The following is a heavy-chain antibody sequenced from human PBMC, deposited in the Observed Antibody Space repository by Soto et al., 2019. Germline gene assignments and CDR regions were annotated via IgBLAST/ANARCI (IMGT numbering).Heavy chain of an antibody. CDR1: GFSFSNSW. V-gene: IGHV3-7*03. CDR2: INGDGTPR. J-gene: IGHJ3*02. CDR3: ARDPESSAFDI. Sequence: GGSLRLSCAASGFSFSNSWMAWVRQTPRQELEWVASINGDGTPRTYVDSVKGRVTISRDNARNSLFLEMNSLRAEATAMYYCARDPESSAFDIWGQGTMVTVSS.